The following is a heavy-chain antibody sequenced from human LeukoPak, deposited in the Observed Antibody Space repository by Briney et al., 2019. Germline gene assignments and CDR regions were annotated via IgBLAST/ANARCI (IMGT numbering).Heavy chain of an antibody. V-gene: IGHV3-74*01. J-gene: IGHJ4*02. D-gene: IGHD6-13*01. CDR1: GFTFSSYW. CDR3: AKGSLGSWYYFDY. CDR2: INSDGSSI. Sequence: GGSLRLSCAASGFTFSSYWMHWVRQAPGKGVVWVSRINSDGSSISYADSVKGRFTISRDNAKNTLYLQMNSLRAEDTAVYYCAKGSLGSWYYFDYWGQGTLVTVSS.